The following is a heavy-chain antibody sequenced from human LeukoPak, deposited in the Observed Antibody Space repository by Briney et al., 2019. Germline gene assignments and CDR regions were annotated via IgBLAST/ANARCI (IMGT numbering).Heavy chain of an antibody. J-gene: IGHJ5*02. Sequence: SQTLSLTCAISGDRVSSNSAAWNWIRQSPSRGLEWLGRTYYRSKWYDDYAVSVKSRITINPDTSKNQFSLQLNSVTPEDTAVYYCAREWQWLVPEVWFDPWGQGTLVTVSS. CDR3: AREWQWLVPEVWFDP. CDR2: TYYRSKWYD. D-gene: IGHD6-19*01. V-gene: IGHV6-1*01. CDR1: GDRVSSNSAA.